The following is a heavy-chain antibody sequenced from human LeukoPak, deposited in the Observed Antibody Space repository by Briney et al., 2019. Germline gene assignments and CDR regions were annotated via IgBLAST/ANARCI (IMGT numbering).Heavy chain of an antibody. CDR3: AREGAGDGYNFGFDY. Sequence: ASVKVSCKASGYIFSDYYLHWVRQAPGRGLEWMGWINPNSGGTNYAQKFQGRVTMTRDTSISTAFMELSRLRSDDTAVYYCAREGAGDGYNFGFDYWGQGTLVTVSS. J-gene: IGHJ4*02. CDR1: GYIFSDYY. D-gene: IGHD5-24*01. CDR2: INPNSGGT. V-gene: IGHV1-2*02.